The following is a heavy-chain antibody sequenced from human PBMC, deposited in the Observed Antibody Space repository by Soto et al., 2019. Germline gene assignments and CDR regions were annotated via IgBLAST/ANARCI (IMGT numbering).Heavy chain of an antibody. CDR2: ISAYNGNT. J-gene: IGHJ6*02. V-gene: IGHV1-18*04. CDR1: GYTFTSYG. CDR3: ARAYGDAGDYYYYYGMDV. D-gene: IGHD4-17*01. Sequence: ASVKVSCKASGYTFTSYGISWVRQAPGQGLEWMGWISAYNGNTNYAQKLQGRVTMTTDTSTSTAYMELRSLRSDDTAVYYCARAYGDAGDYYYYYGMDVWGQGTTVTVSS.